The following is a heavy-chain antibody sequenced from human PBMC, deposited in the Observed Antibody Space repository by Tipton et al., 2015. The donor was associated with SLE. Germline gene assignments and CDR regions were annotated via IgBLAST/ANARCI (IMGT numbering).Heavy chain of an antibody. Sequence: TLSLTCTVSGGSVSSSRKYWAWIRHPPGKGLEWIGDISYSGSTNYNPSLKSRVAISIDTSKNQFSLKGNSVTAADTAVDYCARGRVVPGGKFDYWGQGTMVTVSS. V-gene: IGHV4-61*01. J-gene: IGHJ4*02. CDR3: ARGRVVPGGKFDY. CDR1: GGSVSSSRKY. D-gene: IGHD2-2*01. CDR2: ISYSGST.